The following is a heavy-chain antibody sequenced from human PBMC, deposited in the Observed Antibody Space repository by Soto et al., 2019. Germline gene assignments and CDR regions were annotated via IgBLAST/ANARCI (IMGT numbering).Heavy chain of an antibody. CDR1: GFTFSSYS. V-gene: IGHV3-48*01. J-gene: IGHJ6*03. CDR2: ISSSSSTI. Sequence: EVQLVESGGGLVQPGGSLRLSCAASGFTFSSYSMNWVRQAPGKGLEWVSYISSSSSTIYYADSVKGRFTISRDNAQNSLYLQMNSLRAEDTAVYYCARVERGYCSGGSCYYYYYYMDVWGKGTTVTVSS. D-gene: IGHD2-15*01. CDR3: ARVERGYCSGGSCYYYYYYMDV.